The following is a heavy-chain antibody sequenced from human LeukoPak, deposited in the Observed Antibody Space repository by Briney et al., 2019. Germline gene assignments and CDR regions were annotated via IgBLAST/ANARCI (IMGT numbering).Heavy chain of an antibody. V-gene: IGHV1-18*01. CDR2: ISAYNGNT. CDR3: ARDGITIFGVVTDYYYYGMDV. CDR1: GYTFTSYG. Sequence: ASVKVSCKASGYTFTSYGISWVRQAPGQGLEWMGWISAYNGNTNYAQKLQGRVTMTTDTSTSTAYMELRSLRSDDTAVYYCARDGITIFGVVTDYYYYGMDVWGQGTTVTVSS. D-gene: IGHD3-3*01. J-gene: IGHJ6*02.